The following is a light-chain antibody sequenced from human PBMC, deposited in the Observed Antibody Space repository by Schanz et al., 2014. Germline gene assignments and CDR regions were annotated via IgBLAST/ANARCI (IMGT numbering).Light chain of an antibody. Sequence: EIVMTQSPATLSVSPGERATLSCRASQSISSNLAWYQQKPGQAPRLLIYGASTRATGLPARFSGSGSGTEFTLTISSLQSEDFAVYYCQQYSDWPGYTFGQGTKLEIK. CDR3: QQYSDWPGYT. CDR1: QSISSN. J-gene: IGKJ2*01. CDR2: GAS. V-gene: IGKV3-15*01.